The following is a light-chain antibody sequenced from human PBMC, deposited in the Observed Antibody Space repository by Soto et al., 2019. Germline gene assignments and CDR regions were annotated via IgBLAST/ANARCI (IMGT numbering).Light chain of an antibody. J-gene: IGLJ1*01. CDR1: SSDVGYYDY. CDR3: SSYAGSNNFV. V-gene: IGLV2-8*01. CDR2: EVT. Sequence: QSVLTQPPSASGFPGQSVTISCTGTSSDVGYYDYVSWYQQHPDKAPKLVIYEVTKRPSGVPDRVSASKSGNTASLTVSGLRAEDEADYYCSSYAGSNNFVFGSGTKGTVL.